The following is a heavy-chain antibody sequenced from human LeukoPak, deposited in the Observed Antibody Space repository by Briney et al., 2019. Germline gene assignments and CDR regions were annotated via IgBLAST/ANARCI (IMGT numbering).Heavy chain of an antibody. V-gene: IGHV4-61*02. Sequence: SETLSLTCTVSGGSISSCSYYWSWIRQPPGKALEWIGRIYTSGSTNYNPSLKSRVTISVDTSKNQFSLKLSSVTAADTAVYYCAREPDYGVTGAFDIWGQGTMVTVSS. CDR1: GGSISSCSYY. CDR2: IYTSGST. CDR3: AREPDYGVTGAFDI. J-gene: IGHJ3*02. D-gene: IGHD4-17*01.